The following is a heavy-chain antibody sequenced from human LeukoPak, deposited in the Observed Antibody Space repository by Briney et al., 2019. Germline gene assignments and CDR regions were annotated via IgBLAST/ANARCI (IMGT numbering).Heavy chain of an antibody. Sequence: PGGSLRLSCAASGFTFSSYGMHWVRQAPGKGLEWVAFIRYDGSNKYYADSVEGRFTISRDNAKNTLYLQMNSLRDDDTAVYYCAKAGSYRFDDWGQGTLVTVSS. J-gene: IGHJ4*02. CDR1: GFTFSSYG. CDR2: IRYDGSNK. D-gene: IGHD3-10*01. V-gene: IGHV3-30*02. CDR3: AKAGSYRFDD.